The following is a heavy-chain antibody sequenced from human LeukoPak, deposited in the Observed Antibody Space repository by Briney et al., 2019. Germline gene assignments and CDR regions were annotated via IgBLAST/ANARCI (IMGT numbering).Heavy chain of an antibody. J-gene: IGHJ3*02. Sequence: SETLSLTCTVSGGSISSYYWSWIRQPPGKGLEWIGYIYYSGSTNYNPSLKSRVTISVDTSKNQFSLKLSSVTAADTAVYYCARDFSASGSYLPIAFDIWGQGTMVTVSS. CDR1: GGSISSYY. D-gene: IGHD1-26*01. V-gene: IGHV4-59*12. CDR2: IYYSGST. CDR3: ARDFSASGSYLPIAFDI.